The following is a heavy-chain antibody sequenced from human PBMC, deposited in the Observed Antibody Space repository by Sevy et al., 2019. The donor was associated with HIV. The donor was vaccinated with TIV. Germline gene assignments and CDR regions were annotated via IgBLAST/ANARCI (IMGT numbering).Heavy chain of an antibody. Sequence: AAVKVSCKASGYTLTNHPICWVRQAPGQGLERVGCIRTYNRETKYAQKLQGRASMTTDTSTSTAYMELRSLRSDDTAIYYCARDSDGSSHHYLDYFDYWGQGTTVTVSS. D-gene: IGHD3-22*01. CDR3: ARDSDGSSHHYLDYFDY. CDR1: GYTLTNHP. V-gene: IGHV1-18*01. CDR2: IRTYNRET. J-gene: IGHJ4*02.